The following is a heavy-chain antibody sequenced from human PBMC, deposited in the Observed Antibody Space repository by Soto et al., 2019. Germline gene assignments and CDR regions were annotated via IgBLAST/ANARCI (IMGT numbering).Heavy chain of an antibody. V-gene: IGHV1-18*01. CDR2: ISPYNGNT. CDR3: ARDLDGSGSYYTDY. J-gene: IGHJ4*02. D-gene: IGHD3-10*01. Sequence: ASVKVSCKGSGYTFSIYGINWVRQAPGQGLEWMGWISPYNGNTKYAQNLQGRVTMTTDTSTSTAYMELRSLRSDDTAVYYRARDLDGSGSYYTDYWGQGTLVTVSS. CDR1: GYTFSIYG.